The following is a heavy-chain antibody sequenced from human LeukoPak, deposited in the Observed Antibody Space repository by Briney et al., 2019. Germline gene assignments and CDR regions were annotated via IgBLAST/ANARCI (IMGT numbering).Heavy chain of an antibody. CDR3: AKAYCSGGSCCPDY. D-gene: IGHD2-15*01. CDR2: ISWNSGSI. J-gene: IGHJ4*02. V-gene: IGHV3-9*01. CDR1: GFTFDDYA. Sequence: GRSLRLSCAASGFTFDDYAMHWVRQAPGKGLEWVSGISWNSGSIDYADSVKGRFTMSRDNAKNSLYLQMNSLRAEDTALYYCAKAYCSGGSCCPDYWGQGTLVTVSS.